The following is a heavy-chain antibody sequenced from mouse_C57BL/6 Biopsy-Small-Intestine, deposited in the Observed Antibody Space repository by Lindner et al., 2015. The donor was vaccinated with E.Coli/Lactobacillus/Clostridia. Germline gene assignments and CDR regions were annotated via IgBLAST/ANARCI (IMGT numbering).Heavy chain of an antibody. V-gene: IGHV1S14*01. CDR1: GGSFHSYA. CDR2: IIPMFGTT. CDR3: ARGDGYSQVDY. Sequence: SVKVSCKASGGSFHSYAVNWVRQAPGQGLEWMGGIIPMFGTTRYVQNFQGRVSMTADESTSTVYVELSDLRSEDTAVYYCARGDGYSQVDYWGQGTLVTVSS. D-gene: IGHD1-2*01. J-gene: IGHJ4*01.